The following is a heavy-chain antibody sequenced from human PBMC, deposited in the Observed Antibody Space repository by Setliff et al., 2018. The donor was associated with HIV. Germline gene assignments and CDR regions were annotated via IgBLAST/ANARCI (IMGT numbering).Heavy chain of an antibody. J-gene: IGHJ3*01. CDR2: TYHSGST. V-gene: IGHV4-30-4*08. D-gene: IGHD3-9*01. CDR1: GGSISIRDYY. Sequence: NPSETLSLTCSVPGGSISIRDYYWCWIRQPPGKGLEWIGYTYHSGSTYYNPSLKSPVTISVDTSKNQFSLKLSFVTSADTAVYYGARTLRYFDWSLRRPSHDAFHYRGKATRSTVSS. CDR3: ARTLRYFDWSLRRPSHDAFHY.